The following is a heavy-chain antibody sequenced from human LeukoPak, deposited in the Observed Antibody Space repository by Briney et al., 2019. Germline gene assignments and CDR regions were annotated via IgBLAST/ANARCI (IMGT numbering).Heavy chain of an antibody. J-gene: IGHJ4*02. CDR2: SYYSGGT. CDR1: GVSITSGDFY. V-gene: IGHV4-30-4*01. Sequence: PSQTLSLTCTISGVSITSGDFYWSWIRQPPAKGLEWVGFSYYSGGTYYNPSLKSRVTISLDTSKNRFSLRLTSVTAADTAVYYCAGCGDFDYWGQGTLVTVSS. D-gene: IGHD4-17*01. CDR3: AGCGDFDY.